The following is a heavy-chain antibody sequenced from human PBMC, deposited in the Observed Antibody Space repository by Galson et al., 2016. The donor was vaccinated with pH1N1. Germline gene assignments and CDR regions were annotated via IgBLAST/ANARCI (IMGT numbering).Heavy chain of an antibody. Sequence: SVKVSCKASGGIFNSFGISWVRQAPGQGLEWMGGIVAIFGTTNYAQKFQGRVTITVDKSSSTVYMEVNRLTSQDTAVYYCARGYSYHNNDGFDLWGQGTMVTVSA. CDR3: ARGYSYHNNDGFDL. CDR1: GGIFNSFG. J-gene: IGHJ3*01. CDR2: IVAIFGTT. D-gene: IGHD5-18*01. V-gene: IGHV1-69*06.